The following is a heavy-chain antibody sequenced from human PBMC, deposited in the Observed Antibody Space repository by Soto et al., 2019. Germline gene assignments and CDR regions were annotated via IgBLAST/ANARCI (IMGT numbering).Heavy chain of an antibody. D-gene: IGHD6-13*01. Sequence: QVQLVQSGAEVKKPGSSVKVSCKASGGTFSSYAISWVRQAPGQGLEWMGGLIPISGTANYAQKFQGRVTITEDKSTSTAYMELSSLRSEDKAVYYCARGAGQQLPQDYYYGMDVWGQWTTVTVYS. V-gene: IGHV1-69*06. CDR2: LIPISGTA. J-gene: IGHJ6*02. CDR1: GGTFSSYA. CDR3: ARGAGQQLPQDYYYGMDV.